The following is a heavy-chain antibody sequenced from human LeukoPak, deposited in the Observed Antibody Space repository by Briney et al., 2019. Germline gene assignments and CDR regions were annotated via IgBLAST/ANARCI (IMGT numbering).Heavy chain of an antibody. J-gene: IGHJ3*02. Sequence: GGSLRLSCVASGFNFDEYAMNWVRQAPGKGLEWISCIYRDSSVKHYADSVRGRFTVSRDNAKNSVYLQMNSLRAEDTAVYYCTTDIWFAAFDIWGQGTMVTVSS. D-gene: IGHD3-10*01. V-gene: IGHV3-48*01. CDR2: IYRDSSVK. CDR3: TTDIWFAAFDI. CDR1: GFNFDEYA.